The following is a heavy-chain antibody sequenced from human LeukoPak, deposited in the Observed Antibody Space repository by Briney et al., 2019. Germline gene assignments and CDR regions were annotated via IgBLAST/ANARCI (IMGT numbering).Heavy chain of an antibody. Sequence: SETLSLTCTVSGGSLSNYYWSWIRQPPGKGLEWIGHIYYSGSTNYNPSLRSRVSMSVDTSKNQFSLNLSSVTAADTAVYYCAIESTPAYGGQGTLVTVSS. CDR3: AIESTPAY. CDR2: IYYSGST. J-gene: IGHJ4*02. D-gene: IGHD2-2*01. V-gene: IGHV4-59*01. CDR1: GGSLSNYY.